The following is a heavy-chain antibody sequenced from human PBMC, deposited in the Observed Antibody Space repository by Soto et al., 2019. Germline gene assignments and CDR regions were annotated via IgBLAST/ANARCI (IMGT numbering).Heavy chain of an antibody. Sequence: GGSLRLSCAASGFTFSSYWMSWVRQAPGKGLEWVANIKQDRSEKYYVDSVKGRFTISRDNAKNSLYLQMNSLRAEDTAVYYCARDSLGASSWFPSAYNWFDPWGQGTLVTVSS. CDR3: ARDSLGASSWFPSAYNWFDP. J-gene: IGHJ5*02. CDR2: IKQDRSEK. V-gene: IGHV3-7*01. CDR1: GFTFSSYW. D-gene: IGHD6-13*01.